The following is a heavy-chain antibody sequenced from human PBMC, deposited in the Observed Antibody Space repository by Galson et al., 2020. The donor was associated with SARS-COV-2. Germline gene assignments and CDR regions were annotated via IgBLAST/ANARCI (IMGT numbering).Heavy chain of an antibody. CDR2: IYYSGST. Sequence: SQTLSLTCTVSGGSISSSSYYWGWIRQPPGKGLEWIGSIYYSGSTYYNPSLKSRVTISVDTSKNQFSLKLSSVTAADTAVYYCARYCGGDCSDYWGQGTLVTVSS. D-gene: IGHD2-21*01. CDR1: GGSISSSSYY. CDR3: ARYCGGDCSDY. V-gene: IGHV4-39*01. J-gene: IGHJ4*02.